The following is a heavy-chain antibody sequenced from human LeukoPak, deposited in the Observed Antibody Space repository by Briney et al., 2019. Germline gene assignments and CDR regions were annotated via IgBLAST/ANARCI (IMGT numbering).Heavy chain of an antibody. J-gene: IGHJ5*02. D-gene: IGHD6-6*01. Sequence: GGSLRLSCAASGFTVSSNYMSWVRQAPGKGLEWVSAISGSGGSTYYADSVKGRFTISRDNSKNTLYLQMNSLRAEDTAVYYCAKAAFEYSSSSPNWFDPWGQGTLVTVSS. CDR3: AKAAFEYSSSSPNWFDP. CDR1: GFTVSSNY. V-gene: IGHV3-23*01. CDR2: ISGSGGST.